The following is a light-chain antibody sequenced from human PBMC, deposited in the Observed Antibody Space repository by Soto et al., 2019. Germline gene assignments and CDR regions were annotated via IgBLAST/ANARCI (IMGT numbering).Light chain of an antibody. J-gene: IGKJ5*01. CDR3: QQYGSSPLIS. CDR1: QSVDIY. V-gene: IGKV3-20*01. Sequence: EIVLTQSPATLSLSPGERATLSCRASQSVDIYLAWYRQIPGQAPRLLIYDASNRATGIPDRFSGGGSGTDFTLTISGLEPEDFAVYYCQQYGSSPLISFGQGTRLEI. CDR2: DAS.